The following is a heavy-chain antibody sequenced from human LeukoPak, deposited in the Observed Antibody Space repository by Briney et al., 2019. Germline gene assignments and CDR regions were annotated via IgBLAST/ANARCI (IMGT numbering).Heavy chain of an antibody. D-gene: IGHD3-3*01. V-gene: IGHV1-18*01. Sequence: ASVKVSCKASGYTFTSYGISWVRQAPGQGLAWMGWISAYNGNTNYAQKLQGIVTMTTDTSTSTAYMELRSLRSDDTAVYYCARIYDFWSGYLIDPWGQGTLVTVSS. CDR1: GYTFTSYG. J-gene: IGHJ5*02. CDR2: ISAYNGNT. CDR3: ARIYDFWSGYLIDP.